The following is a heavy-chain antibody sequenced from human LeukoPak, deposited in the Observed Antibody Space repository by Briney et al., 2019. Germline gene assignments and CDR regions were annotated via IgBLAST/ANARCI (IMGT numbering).Heavy chain of an antibody. D-gene: IGHD5-18*01. V-gene: IGHV3-23*01. J-gene: IGHJ4*02. Sequence: GSLRLSCAASGLTFSRYAMSWVRQAAGKGLEWVSAISASGGSTYYADSVKGRFTISRDNAKNSLYLQMNSLRAEDTALYYCARGGNRGYSYGVNWGQGTLVTVSS. CDR1: GLTFSRYA. CDR2: ISASGGST. CDR3: ARGGNRGYSYGVN.